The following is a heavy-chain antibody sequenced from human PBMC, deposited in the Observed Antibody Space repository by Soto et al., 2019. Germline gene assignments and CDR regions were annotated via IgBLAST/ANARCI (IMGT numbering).Heavy chain of an antibody. D-gene: IGHD3-22*01. CDR2: IIPIFGTA. V-gene: IGHV1-69*01. Sequence: QVQLVQSGAEVKKPGSSVKVSCKASGGTFSSYAISWVRQAPGQGLEWMGGIIPIFGTANYAQKFQGRVTITADESTSTAYMELSSLRSEDTAVYYCARLLTYYDSSGYPNWFDPWGQGTLVTVSS. J-gene: IGHJ5*02. CDR1: GGTFSSYA. CDR3: ARLLTYYDSSGYPNWFDP.